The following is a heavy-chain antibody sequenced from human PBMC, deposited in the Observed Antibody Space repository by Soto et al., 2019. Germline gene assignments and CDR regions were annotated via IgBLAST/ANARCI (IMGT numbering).Heavy chain of an antibody. Sequence: GGSLRLSCAASGFTFSSYGMHWVRQAPGKGLEWVAVIWYDGSNKYYADSVKGRFTISRDNSKNTLYPQMNSLRAEDTAVYYCARDKLRYCSSTSCYEMGYWGQGTLVTVSS. CDR2: IWYDGSNK. CDR3: ARDKLRYCSSTSCYEMGY. D-gene: IGHD2-2*01. CDR1: GFTFSSYG. J-gene: IGHJ4*02. V-gene: IGHV3-33*01.